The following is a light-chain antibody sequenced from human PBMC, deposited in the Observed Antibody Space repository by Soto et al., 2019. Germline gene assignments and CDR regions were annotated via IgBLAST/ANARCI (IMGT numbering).Light chain of an antibody. V-gene: IGKV1-8*01. CDR2: AAS. CDR1: QGISGY. J-gene: IGKJ5*01. CDR3: QQYYSYPRIT. Sequence: AIRMTQSPSSFSASTGDRVTITCRASQGISGYLAWYQQKPGKAPKLLIYAASTLQSGVPSRFSGSGSGTDFTLTISCLQSEDFATYYCQQYYSYPRITFGQGTRLEIK.